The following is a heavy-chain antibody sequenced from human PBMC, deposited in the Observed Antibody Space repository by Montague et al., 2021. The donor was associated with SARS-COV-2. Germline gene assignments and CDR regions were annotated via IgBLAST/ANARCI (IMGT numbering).Heavy chain of an antibody. J-gene: IGHJ4*02. V-gene: IGHV6-1*01. Sequence: CAISGDSVSSNSVAWGWIRQSPSRGLEWLGRTYYRSKWYSDYAPTVRGRLTVNPDASKNEFSPELNYVTPEDTAVYYCVRYSGWFYFDFWGQGTLVTVSS. CDR3: VRYSGWFYFDF. CDR1: GDSVSSNSVA. CDR2: TYYRSKWYS. D-gene: IGHD6-19*01.